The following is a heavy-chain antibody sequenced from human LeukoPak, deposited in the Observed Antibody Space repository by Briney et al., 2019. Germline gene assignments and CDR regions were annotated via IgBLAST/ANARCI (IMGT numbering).Heavy chain of an antibody. CDR3: ASSEEVAGLPFDY. V-gene: IGHV3-23*01. D-gene: IGHD6-19*01. CDR2: ISGRGGST. Sequence: GGSLRLSCAASGFTFSSYAITWVRQAPGKGLEWVTAISGRGGSTYYADSVKGRFTISRDNSKNTLYLQMNSLRAEDTAVYYCASSEEVAGLPFDYWGQGTLVTVSS. J-gene: IGHJ4*02. CDR1: GFTFSSYA.